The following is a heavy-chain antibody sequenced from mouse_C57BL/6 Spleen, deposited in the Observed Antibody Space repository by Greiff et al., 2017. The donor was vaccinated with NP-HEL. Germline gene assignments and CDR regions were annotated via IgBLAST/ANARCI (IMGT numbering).Heavy chain of an antibody. CDR1: GFTFSSYA. CDR3: ARDYDDYYGY. V-gene: IGHV5-4*01. CDR2: ISDGGSYT. D-gene: IGHD2-12*01. J-gene: IGHJ2*01. Sequence: EVHLVESGGGLVKPGGSLKLSCAASGFTFSSYAMSWVRQTPEKRLEWVATISDGGSYTYYPDNVKGRFTISRDKAKNNLYLQMSHLKSEDTAMYYCARDYDDYYGYWGKGTTLTVAS.